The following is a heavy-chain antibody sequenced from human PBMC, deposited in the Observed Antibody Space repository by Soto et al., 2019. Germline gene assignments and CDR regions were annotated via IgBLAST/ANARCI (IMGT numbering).Heavy chain of an antibody. V-gene: IGHV3-23*01. CDR3: AKSRSAWYASYFDY. J-gene: IGHJ4*02. CDR2: ISETGSNK. CDR1: GLTFSTFA. D-gene: IGHD6-19*01. Sequence: EVQLLESGGGLVQPGGSLRLSCAASGLTFSTFAMSWVRQAPGKGLDWVSTISETGSNKYYADSVKGRFTISRDNSKNTLYLQVSSLRAEDTAVYYCAKSRSAWYASYFDYWGQGNLVTVSS.